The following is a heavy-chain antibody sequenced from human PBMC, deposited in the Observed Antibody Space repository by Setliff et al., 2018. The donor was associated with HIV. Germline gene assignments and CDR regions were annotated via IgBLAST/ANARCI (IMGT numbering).Heavy chain of an antibody. D-gene: IGHD3-10*01. CDR2: IYYSGST. CDR3: ARQITMVRGVYQPYYYYMDV. V-gene: IGHV4-59*08. Sequence: SETLSLTCTVSGGSISSYYWSWIRQPPGKGLEWIGYIYYSGSTNYNPSLKSRVTISVDTSKNQFSLKLSSVTAADTAVYYCARQITMVRGVYQPYYYYMDVWGKGTTVTVSS. J-gene: IGHJ6*03. CDR1: GGSISSYY.